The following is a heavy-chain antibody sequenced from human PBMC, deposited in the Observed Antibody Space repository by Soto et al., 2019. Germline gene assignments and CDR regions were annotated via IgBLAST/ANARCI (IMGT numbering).Heavy chain of an antibody. CDR3: ARDEGALNS. Sequence: GASVKVSCKASGGTFSSYAISWVRQAPGQGLEWMGGIIPIFGTANYAQKFQGRVTITADKSTNQFSLQLNSVTPDDTAVYYCARDEGALNSWGQGTPVTVSS. CDR2: IIPIFGTA. CDR1: GGTFSSYA. V-gene: IGHV1-69*06. J-gene: IGHJ4*02.